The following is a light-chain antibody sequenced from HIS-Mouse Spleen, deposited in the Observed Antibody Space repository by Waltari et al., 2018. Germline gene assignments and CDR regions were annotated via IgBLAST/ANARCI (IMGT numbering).Light chain of an antibody. Sequence: SYELTQPPPVSVSPGQTARIPCSGDALPKKYAYWYQQKSGQAPVLVIDEDSNRTSGIPEGLSGSRSGTMATVTVSGAQVEDEADYYCYSTDSSGNHRVFGGGTKLTVL. CDR3: YSTDSSGNHRV. V-gene: IGLV3-10*01. J-gene: IGLJ2*01. CDR2: EDS. CDR1: ALPKKY.